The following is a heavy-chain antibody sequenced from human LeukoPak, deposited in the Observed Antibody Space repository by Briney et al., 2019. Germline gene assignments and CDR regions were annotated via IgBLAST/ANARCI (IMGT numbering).Heavy chain of an antibody. CDR1: AGSISSHY. J-gene: IGHJ6*03. Sequence: SETLSLNCTVSAGSISSHYWSWIGQPPGKGLEWMGYIYYSGSTNYNPSLKSRVTISVDTSRNQISLKLSSVTAADTAVYYCARAGVEWSGLRYYYMDVWGKGTTVTVSS. CDR3: ARAGVEWSGLRYYYMDV. D-gene: IGHD3-3*01. V-gene: IGHV4-59*11. CDR2: IYYSGST.